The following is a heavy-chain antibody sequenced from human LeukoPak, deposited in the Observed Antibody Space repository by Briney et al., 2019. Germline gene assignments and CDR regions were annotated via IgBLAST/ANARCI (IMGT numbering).Heavy chain of an antibody. V-gene: IGHV1-3*01. D-gene: IGHD5-12*01. Sequence: ASVKVSCKASGYTFTSYAMHWVRQAPGQRLEWMGWINAGNGNTKYSQKFQGRVTITRDTSASTAYMELSSLRSEDTAVYYCARSLRGYSGYDFGWYFDLWGRGTLVTVSS. CDR2: INAGNGNT. CDR3: ARSLRGYSGYDFGWYFDL. J-gene: IGHJ2*01. CDR1: GYTFTSYA.